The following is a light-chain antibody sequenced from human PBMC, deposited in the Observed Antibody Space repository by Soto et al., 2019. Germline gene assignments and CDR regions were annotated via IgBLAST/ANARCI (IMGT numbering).Light chain of an antibody. Sequence: ERATLSCRASQSVGSNVAWYQHKPGQAPRLLIYGASNRATGIPDRFSGSGSGTDFTLTISRLEPEDFAVYYCQQYGSSGTFGQGTKVDIK. CDR2: GAS. V-gene: IGKV3-20*01. CDR3: QQYGSSGT. J-gene: IGKJ1*01. CDR1: QSVGSN.